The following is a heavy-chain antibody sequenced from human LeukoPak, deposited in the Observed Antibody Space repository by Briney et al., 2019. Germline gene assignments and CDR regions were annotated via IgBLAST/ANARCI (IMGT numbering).Heavy chain of an antibody. D-gene: IGHD3-3*01. Sequence: GGSLRLSCAASGFTFSTYSMTWVRQAPGGGLECVSSITSSAYIYYADSVKGRFTISRDGAKNSLYLQMNNLRAEDTAVYYCASKGGSFTISGVVYNDAFAIWGQGTMVTVSA. CDR2: ITSSAYI. CDR1: GFTFSTYS. CDR3: ASKGGSFTISGVVYNDAFAI. J-gene: IGHJ3*02. V-gene: IGHV3-21*01.